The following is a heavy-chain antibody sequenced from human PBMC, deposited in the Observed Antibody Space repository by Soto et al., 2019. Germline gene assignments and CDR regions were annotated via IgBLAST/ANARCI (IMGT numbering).Heavy chain of an antibody. CDR1: GGTFSSYA. CDR2: IIPIFGTA. CDR3: ASSPRGGYYDSSGYYSFDY. D-gene: IGHD3-22*01. Sequence: SVKVSCKASGGTFSSYAISWVRQAPGQGLEWMGGIIPIFGTANYAQKFQGRVTITADESTSTAYMELSSLRSEDTAVYYCASSPRGGYYDSSGYYSFDYWGQGTLVTVSS. J-gene: IGHJ4*02. V-gene: IGHV1-69*13.